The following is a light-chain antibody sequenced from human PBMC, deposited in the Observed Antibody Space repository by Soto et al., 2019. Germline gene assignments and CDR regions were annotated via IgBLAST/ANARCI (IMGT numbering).Light chain of an antibody. Sequence: DIQMTQSPSTLSGSVGDRFTITCLASQTISSWLAWYQQKPGKAPKLLIYKASTLKSGVPSRFSGSGSGTEFTLTISSLQPDDFATYYCQHYNSYSEAFGQGTMVDI. CDR3: QHYNSYSEA. J-gene: IGKJ1*01. CDR2: KAS. CDR1: QTISSW. V-gene: IGKV1-5*03.